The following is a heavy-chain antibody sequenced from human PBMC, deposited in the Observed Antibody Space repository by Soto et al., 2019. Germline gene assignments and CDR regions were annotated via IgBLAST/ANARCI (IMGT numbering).Heavy chain of an antibody. CDR3: ARDGFNRESPYYFDY. D-gene: IGHD3-10*01. CDR1: GFTFSIYS. CDR2: ISSSSSYI. J-gene: IGHJ4*02. V-gene: IGHV3-21*01. Sequence: GGSLRLSCAASGFTFSIYSMNWVGQAPGKGLEWVSSISSSSSYIYYADSVKGRFTISRDNAKNSLYLQMNSLRAEDTAVYYCARDGFNRESPYYFDYWGQGTLVTVSS.